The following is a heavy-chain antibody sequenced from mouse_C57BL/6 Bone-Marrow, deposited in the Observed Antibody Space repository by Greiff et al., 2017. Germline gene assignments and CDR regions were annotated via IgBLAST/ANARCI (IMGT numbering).Heavy chain of an antibody. CDR1: GYSFTSYY. D-gene: IGHD1-1*01. CDR3: ARESLYYYGSSYALAY. J-gene: IGHJ3*01. CDR2: IYPGSGNT. V-gene: IGHV1-66*01. Sequence: VKLQQSGPELVKPGASVKISCKASGYSFTSYYIHWVKQRPGQGLEWIGWIYPGSGNTKYNEKFKGKATLTADTSSSTAYMQLISLTSEDSAVYYCARESLYYYGSSYALAYWGQGTLVTVSA.